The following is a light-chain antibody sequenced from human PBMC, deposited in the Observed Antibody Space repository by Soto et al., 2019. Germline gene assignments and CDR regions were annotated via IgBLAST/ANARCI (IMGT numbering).Light chain of an antibody. V-gene: IGLV2-14*01. CDR2: DVS. Sequence: QSALTQPASVSGSPGQSITISCTGTSSDVGGYNYVSWYQQHPGKAPKLMIYDVSNRPSGVPNRFSGSKSGNTASLTISGLQAEDEADYYCSSYTSSILFGGGTQLTVL. J-gene: IGLJ2*01. CDR3: SSYTSSIL. CDR1: SSDVGGYNY.